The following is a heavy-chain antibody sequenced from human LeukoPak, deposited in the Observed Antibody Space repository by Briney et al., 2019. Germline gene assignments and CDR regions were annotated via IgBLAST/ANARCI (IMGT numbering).Heavy chain of an antibody. CDR2: INHSGST. CDR3: ARAKGIAVAGINYYYYYGMDV. J-gene: IGHJ6*02. CDR1: GGSFSGYY. Sequence: SETLSLTCAVYGGSFSGYYWSWIRQPPGKGLEWIGEINHSGSTNYNPSLKSRVTISVDTSKNQFSLKLSSVTAADTAVYYCARAKGIAVAGINYYYYYGMDVWGQGTTVTVSS. D-gene: IGHD6-19*01. V-gene: IGHV4-34*01.